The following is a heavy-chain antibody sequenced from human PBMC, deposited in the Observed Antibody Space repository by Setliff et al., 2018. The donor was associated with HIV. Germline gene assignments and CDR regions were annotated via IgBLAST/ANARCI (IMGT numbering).Heavy chain of an antibody. CDR2: ISGGSTSHM. Sequence: GGSLRLSCAASGFTFSDHYMSWIRQAPGKGLEWVSYISGGSTSHMNYADSVKGRFTISRDNAKNSLCLQMNSLRAEDTAVYYCARYKWNNWIFGWFDPWGQGTQVTVSS. CDR3: ARYKWNNWIFGWFDP. J-gene: IGHJ5*02. CDR1: GFTFSDHY. D-gene: IGHD1-20*01. V-gene: IGHV3-11*06.